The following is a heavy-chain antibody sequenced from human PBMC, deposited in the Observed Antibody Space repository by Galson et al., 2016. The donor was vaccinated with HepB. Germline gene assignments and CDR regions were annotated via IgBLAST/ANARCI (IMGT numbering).Heavy chain of an antibody. CDR1: GYTFDSHG. CDR2: ISPHNGNT. V-gene: IGHV1-18*01. J-gene: IGHJ4*02. CDR3: ARDPQIIELRIQTLDYFDF. Sequence: QSGAEVKQPGASVKVSCKASGYTFDSHGIAWVRQAPGRGLEWMGWISPHNGNTNYAQKFQDRVTMTTEKSTTTAYMELRSLTYDDSAVYFCARDPQIIELRIQTLDYFDFWGQGTLVTVSS. D-gene: IGHD5-18*01.